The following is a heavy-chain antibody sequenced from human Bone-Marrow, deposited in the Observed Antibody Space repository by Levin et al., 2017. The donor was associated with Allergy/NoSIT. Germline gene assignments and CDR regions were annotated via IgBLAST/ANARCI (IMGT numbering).Heavy chain of an antibody. J-gene: IGHJ5*02. CDR2: MNPKSGNT. CDR1: GYTFTTYD. V-gene: IGHV1-8*01. Sequence: GESLKISCKASGYTFTTYDINWVRQATGQGLEWMGWMNPKSGNTGYAQKFQGRVTMSSQPSMTTAYMELSSLRFDDTAVYFCARRTGRHGLRFDAWGQGTLVTVSS. CDR3: ARRTGRHGLRFDA. D-gene: IGHD4-17*01.